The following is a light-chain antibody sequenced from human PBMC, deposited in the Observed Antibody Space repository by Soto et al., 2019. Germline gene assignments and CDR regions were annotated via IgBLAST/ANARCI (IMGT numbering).Light chain of an antibody. CDR1: QSVLYNSNSKNY. CDR2: WAS. CDR3: QQYYSPPLT. Sequence: IVMTQSPDSLVLSLCEGATINCKSSQSVLYNSNSKNYLAWYQQKPGQSPKLLLYWASTRESGVPDRFSGSGSGTVFTLTISSLQAEDVAVYYCQQYYSPPLTFGGGTKVDIK. V-gene: IGKV4-1*01. J-gene: IGKJ4*01.